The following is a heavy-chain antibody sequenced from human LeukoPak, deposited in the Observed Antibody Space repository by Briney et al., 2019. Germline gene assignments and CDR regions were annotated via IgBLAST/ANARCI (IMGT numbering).Heavy chain of an antibody. CDR1: RFTFSSYR. CDR3: VRGRVGGVDY. CDR2: IDTDGSRT. J-gene: IGHJ4*02. V-gene: IGHV3-74*01. D-gene: IGHD4-23*01. Sequence: GGSLRLSCGASRFTFSSYRMDWVRQVPGKGLVWVSYIDTDGSRTTYADSVKGRFTISRDNAKNTVYLQMDSLRAEDTAVYYCVRGRVGGVDYWGQGTLVTVSS.